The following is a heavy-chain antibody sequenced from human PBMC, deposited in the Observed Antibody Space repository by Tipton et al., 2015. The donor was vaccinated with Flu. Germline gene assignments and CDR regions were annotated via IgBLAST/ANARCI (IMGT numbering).Heavy chain of an antibody. D-gene: IGHD1-26*01. Sequence: QLVQSGGGVVQPGGSLRLSCAAFGFTFPTNGMHWVRQAPGKGLEWVAHIRSDETTEYADSVKGRFTISRDNSKDMLYLQMNSLRAEDTAVFYCAKSGGFDSWNQGALVIVSS. CDR3: AKSGGFDS. CDR2: IRSDETTE. CDR1: GFTFPTNG. J-gene: IGHJ4*02. V-gene: IGHV3-30*02.